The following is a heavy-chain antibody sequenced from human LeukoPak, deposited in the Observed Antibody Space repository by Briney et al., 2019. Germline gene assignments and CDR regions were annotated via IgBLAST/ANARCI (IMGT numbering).Heavy chain of an antibody. CDR2: IKQDGSEN. CDR1: GFTFSNYW. D-gene: IGHD3-10*01. J-gene: IGHJ4*02. CDR3: ARDRGSGTYLLDYFDY. Sequence: GGSLRLSCTASGFTFSNYWMSWVRQAPGKGLEWVANIKQDGSENYYVDSVKGRFTISRDNAKSSLYLQMSSLRAEDTAVYYCARDRGSGTYLLDYFDYWGQGTLVTVSS. V-gene: IGHV3-7*01.